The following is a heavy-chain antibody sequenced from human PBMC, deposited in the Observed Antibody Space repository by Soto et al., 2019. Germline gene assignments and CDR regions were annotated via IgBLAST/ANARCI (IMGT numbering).Heavy chain of an antibody. CDR3: AKDTLLRYFDWLLHPYYYYYMDV. V-gene: IGHV3-23*01. J-gene: IGHJ6*03. D-gene: IGHD3-9*01. CDR2: ISGSGGST. Sequence: GGSLRLSCAASGFTFSSYAMSWVRQAPGKGLEWVSAISGSGGSTYYADSVKGRFTISRDNSKNTLYLQMNSLRAEDTAVYYCAKDTLLRYFDWLLHPYYYYYMDVWGKGTTVTVSS. CDR1: GFTFSSYA.